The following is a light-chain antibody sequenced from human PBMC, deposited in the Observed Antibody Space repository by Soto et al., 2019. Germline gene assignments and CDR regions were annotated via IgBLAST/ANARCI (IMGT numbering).Light chain of an antibody. CDR2: KAS. Sequence: DIHMTQSPSTLSASLGDRVSITCRASQSVSSWLAWYQHKPGKAPKLLIYKASTLETGVPSRFSGSGSGTEFTLTITSLQPDDFATYYCQQYNSYPWTFGQGTKVDIK. V-gene: IGKV1-5*03. J-gene: IGKJ1*01. CDR1: QSVSSW. CDR3: QQYNSYPWT.